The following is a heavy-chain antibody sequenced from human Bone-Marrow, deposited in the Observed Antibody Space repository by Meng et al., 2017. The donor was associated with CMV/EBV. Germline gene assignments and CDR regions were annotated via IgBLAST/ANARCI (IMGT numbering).Heavy chain of an antibody. Sequence: GGSLRLSCAASGFTFSSYAMHWVRQAPGKGLEWVAVISYDGSNKYYADSVKGRFTISRDNSKNTLYLQMNSLRAEDTAVYYCARGGPRIPYYGMDVWGQGTTVTFSS. D-gene: IGHD3-16*01. CDR1: GFTFSSYA. CDR2: ISYDGSNK. J-gene: IGHJ6*02. CDR3: ARGGPRIPYYGMDV. V-gene: IGHV3-30*04.